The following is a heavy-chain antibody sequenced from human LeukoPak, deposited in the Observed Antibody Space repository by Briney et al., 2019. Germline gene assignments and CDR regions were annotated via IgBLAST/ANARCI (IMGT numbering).Heavy chain of an antibody. CDR1: GYTFTSYG. J-gene: IGHJ5*02. CDR2: ISAYNGNT. V-gene: IGHV1-18*01. D-gene: IGHD1-26*01. Sequence: ASVKVSCKASGYTFTSYGISWVRQAPGQGLEWMGWISAYNGNTNYAQKLQGRVTMTTDTSTSTAYMELRSLRSDDTAVYYCARVKDPYSGSPGEFAPWGQGTLVTVSS. CDR3: ARVKDPYSGSPGEFAP.